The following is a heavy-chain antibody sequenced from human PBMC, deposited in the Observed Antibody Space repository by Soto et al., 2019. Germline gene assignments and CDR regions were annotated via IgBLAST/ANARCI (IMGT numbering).Heavy chain of an antibody. CDR1: GGSFSGYY. CDR2: INHSGST. Sequence: QVQLQQWGAGLLKPSETLSLTCAVYGGSFSGYYWSWIRQPPGQGLEWIGEINHSGSTNYNPSLTSRVTISVGTSKNQVSLKRSSVTAADTAVYYCARRTGDIVVVPAADTYYFDCWGQGTLVTVSS. D-gene: IGHD2-2*01. V-gene: IGHV4-34*01. J-gene: IGHJ4*02. CDR3: ARRTGDIVVVPAADTYYFDC.